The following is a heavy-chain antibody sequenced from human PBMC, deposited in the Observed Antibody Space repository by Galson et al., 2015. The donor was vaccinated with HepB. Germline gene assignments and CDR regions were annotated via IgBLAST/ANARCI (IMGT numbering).Heavy chain of an antibody. D-gene: IGHD3-22*01. CDR1: GFTFSSYA. V-gene: IGHV3-64*04. Sequence: SLRLSCAASGFTFSSYAMHWVRQAPGKGLEYVSAISSNGGSTYYADSVKGRFTISRDNSKNTLYLQLDSLRPEDTAFYYCTRSRFYDSSDYRYFDYWGPGTLVTVSS. J-gene: IGHJ4*02. CDR3: TRSRFYDSSDYRYFDY. CDR2: ISSNGGST.